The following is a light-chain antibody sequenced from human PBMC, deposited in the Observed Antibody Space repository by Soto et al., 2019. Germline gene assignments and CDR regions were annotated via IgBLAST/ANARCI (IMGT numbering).Light chain of an antibody. J-gene: IGKJ1*01. CDR2: AAS. V-gene: IGKV1-39*01. CDR1: QTIIGY. Sequence: DIQMTQSPSSLSASIGDSVTITCRASQTIIGYLNWYQQEPGKAPRLLINAASNLQSGVPSRFRGSGSETDFTLTITSLQPEDFATYYCQQSYTTPRTFGQGTKV. CDR3: QQSYTTPRT.